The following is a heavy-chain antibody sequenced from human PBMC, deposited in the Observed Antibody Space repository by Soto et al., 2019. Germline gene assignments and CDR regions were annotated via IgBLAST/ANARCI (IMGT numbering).Heavy chain of an antibody. CDR3: ARDRSDGYNPVWDY. D-gene: IGHD5-12*01. V-gene: IGHV1-2*02. CDR1: GYTFTGYY. CDR2: INPNSGGT. J-gene: IGHJ4*02. Sequence: ASVKVSCKASGYTFTGYYMRWVRQAPGQGLEWMGWINPNSGGTNYAQKFQGRVTMTRDTSISTAYMELSRLRSDDTAVYYCARDRSDGYNPVWDYWGQGTLVTVSS.